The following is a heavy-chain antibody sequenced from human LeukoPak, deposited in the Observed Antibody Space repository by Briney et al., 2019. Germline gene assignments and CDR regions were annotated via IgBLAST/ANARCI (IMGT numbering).Heavy chain of an antibody. Sequence: ASVKVSCKASGYTFTSYYMHWVRQAPGQGLEWMGIINPSGGSTSYAQKFQGRVTMTRETSTSTVYMELRSLRSEDTAVYYCARDYLRADSSGYYSLGYWGQGTLVTVSS. D-gene: IGHD3-22*01. CDR2: INPSGGST. V-gene: IGHV1-46*01. CDR3: ARDYLRADSSGYYSLGY. CDR1: GYTFTSYY. J-gene: IGHJ4*02.